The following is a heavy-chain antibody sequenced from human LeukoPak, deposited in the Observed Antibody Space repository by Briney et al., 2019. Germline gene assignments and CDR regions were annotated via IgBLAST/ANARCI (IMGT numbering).Heavy chain of an antibody. CDR3: ARDFSGDGYNLSGY. CDR1: GDSISSGGYY. CDR2: IYQSGST. Sequence: PSQTLSLTCTVSGDSISSGGYYWSWIRQPPGKGLEWIGYIYQSGSTYYNPSLKSRVTISVDRSKNQFSLKLSSVTAADTAVYYCARDFSGDGYNLSGYWGQGTLVTVSS. J-gene: IGHJ4*02. V-gene: IGHV4-30-2*01. D-gene: IGHD5-24*01.